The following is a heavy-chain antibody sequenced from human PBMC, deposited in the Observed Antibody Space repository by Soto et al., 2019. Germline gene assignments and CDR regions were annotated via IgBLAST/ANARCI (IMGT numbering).Heavy chain of an antibody. V-gene: IGHV1-46*01. CDR2: INTSGGST. Sequence: QVQLVQSGAEVKKPGASVKVSCKASGYTFTSYYMHWVRQAPGQGLEWMGIINTSGGSTSYEQKFQVRVNMTRDTSKRTVYMELSSLRSEDTAVYYCAREGIYYYDSSGTPGAFDIWGQGTMVTVSS. J-gene: IGHJ3*02. CDR3: AREGIYYYDSSGTPGAFDI. D-gene: IGHD3-22*01. CDR1: GYTFTSYY.